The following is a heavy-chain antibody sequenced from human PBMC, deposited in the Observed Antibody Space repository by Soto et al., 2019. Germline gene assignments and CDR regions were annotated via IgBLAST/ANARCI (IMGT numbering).Heavy chain of an antibody. J-gene: IGHJ4*02. CDR1: GGSISSYY. Sequence: ASETLSLTCTVSGGSISSYYWSWVRQPPGKGLEWIGYIYYSGSTNYNPSLKSRVTISVDTSKNQFSLKLSSVTAADTAVYYCARDDGLWLLDYWGQGTLVTVSS. CDR3: ARDDGLWLLDY. D-gene: IGHD5-18*01. V-gene: IGHV4-59*01. CDR2: IYYSGST.